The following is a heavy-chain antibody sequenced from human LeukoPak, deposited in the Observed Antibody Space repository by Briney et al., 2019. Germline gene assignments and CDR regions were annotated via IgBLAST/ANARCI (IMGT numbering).Heavy chain of an antibody. CDR2: INPSGGST. Sequence: GASMKVSCKASGYTFTSYYMHWVRQAPGQGLEWMGIINPSGGSTSYAQKFQGRVTMTRDMSTSTVYMELSSLRSEDTAVYYCARASGETYYYDSSGYHAFDIWGQGTMVTVSS. CDR3: ARASGETYYYDSSGYHAFDI. CDR1: GYTFTSYY. V-gene: IGHV1-46*01. J-gene: IGHJ3*02. D-gene: IGHD3-22*01.